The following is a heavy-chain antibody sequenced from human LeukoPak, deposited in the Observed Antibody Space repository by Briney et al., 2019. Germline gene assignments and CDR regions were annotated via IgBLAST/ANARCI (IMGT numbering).Heavy chain of an antibody. CDR1: GFTFSSYS. CDR2: ISSSSSYI. Sequence: PGGSLRLSCAASGFTFSSYSMNWVRQAPGKGLEWVSSISSSSSYIYYADSVKGRFTISIDNAKNSLYLQMNSLRAEDADGYYCARGSCFTYYYDSSGYMVDYWGGGTVVSVS. V-gene: IGHV3-21*01. CDR3: ARGSCFTYYYDSSGYMVDY. D-gene: IGHD3-22*01. J-gene: IGHJ4*02.